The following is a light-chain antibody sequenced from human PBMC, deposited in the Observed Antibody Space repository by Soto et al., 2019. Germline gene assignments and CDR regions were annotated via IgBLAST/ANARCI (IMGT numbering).Light chain of an antibody. V-gene: IGKV3-20*01. CDR3: QQYGSAPIT. J-gene: IGKJ4*01. CDR2: GAS. Sequence: EIVLTQSPGTLSLSPGERATLSCRASQSVSSSNLAWYQQKPGQAPRLLIYGASSRATGIPDRFSGSGSGTDFTLTINRLEPEDFVVYYCQQYGSAPITFGGGTKLDIK. CDR1: QSVSSSN.